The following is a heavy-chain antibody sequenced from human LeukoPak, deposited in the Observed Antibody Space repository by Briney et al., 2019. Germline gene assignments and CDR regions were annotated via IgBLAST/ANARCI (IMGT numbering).Heavy chain of an antibody. V-gene: IGHV4-4*09. CDR1: GDSISSYY. D-gene: IGHD4-17*01. Sequence: PSETLSLTCTVSGDSISSYYWSWIRQPPGKGLEWIGYIYTSGGTNYIPSLKGRVTISIDTSKNQFSLKLSSVTAADSAVYYCANTPGRTTLPEENWGQGTLVTVSS. CDR3: ANTPGRTTLPEEN. J-gene: IGHJ4*02. CDR2: IYTSGGT.